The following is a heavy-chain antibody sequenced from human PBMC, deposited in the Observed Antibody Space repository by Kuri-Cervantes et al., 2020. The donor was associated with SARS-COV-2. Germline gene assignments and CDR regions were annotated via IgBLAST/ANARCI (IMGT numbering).Heavy chain of an antibody. CDR1: GGTFSSYS. J-gene: IGHJ4*02. D-gene: IGHD2-15*01. CDR2: IIPLLGIA. CDR3: ARSDSCDYVDY. V-gene: IGHV1-69*02. Sequence: SVTVSCKDSGGTFSSYSISWVRQAPGQGLEWMGRIIPLLGIANYAQKFQGRVTITADKCTSTAYMELGSLRSEDTAEYYCARSDSCDYVDYWGQGTLVTVSS.